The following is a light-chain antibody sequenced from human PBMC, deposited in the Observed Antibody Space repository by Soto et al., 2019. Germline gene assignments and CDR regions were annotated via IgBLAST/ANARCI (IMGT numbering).Light chain of an antibody. J-gene: IGLJ1*01. V-gene: IGLV2-23*01. Sequence: QPVLTQPASVSGSPGQSITISCTGTSSDVGRYNIVSWYQQHPGKAPKLMIYEGSKWPSGVSNRFSGSKSGNTASLTISGLQAEDEADYYCCSYAGSSTYVFGTGTKLTVL. CDR2: EGS. CDR3: CSYAGSSTYV. CDR1: SSDVGRYNI.